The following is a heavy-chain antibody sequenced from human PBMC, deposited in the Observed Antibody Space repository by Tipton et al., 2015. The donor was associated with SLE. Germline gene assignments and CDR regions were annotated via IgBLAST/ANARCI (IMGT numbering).Heavy chain of an antibody. D-gene: IGHD2-2*01. CDR2: MYYSEST. J-gene: IGHJ4*02. CDR3: VRHSTSWFLGIPY. V-gene: IGHV4-39*07. CDR1: GDSMSSSNYY. Sequence: LRLSCTVFGDSMSSSNYYWGWIRRPPGKGLEWIGSMYYSESTYYNPSLKSRVSMLGDTSKNQFSLKLTSVTAADTAVYYCVRHSTSWFLGIPYWGQGTLVTVSS.